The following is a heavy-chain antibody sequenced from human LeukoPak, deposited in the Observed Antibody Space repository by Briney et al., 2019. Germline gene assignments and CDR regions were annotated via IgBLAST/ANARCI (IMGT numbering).Heavy chain of an antibody. D-gene: IGHD1-1*01. CDR3: ARRQGTTLSFDY. V-gene: IGHV1-18*01. CDR1: GYTFNTYG. J-gene: IGHJ4*02. CDR2: INAYNGNT. Sequence: ASVKVSCKASGYTFNTYGFSWVRQAPGQGLEWMGWINAYNGNTNYAQKLQGRVTMTTETSTSPAYMELRSLRSDDAAVYYCARRQGTTLSFDYWGQGTLVTVSS.